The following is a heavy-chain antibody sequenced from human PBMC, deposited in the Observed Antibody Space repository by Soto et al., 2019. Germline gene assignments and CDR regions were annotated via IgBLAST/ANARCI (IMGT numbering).Heavy chain of an antibody. V-gene: IGHV4-34*01. J-gene: IGHJ4*02. Sequence: SETLSLSCAVYGGSFSGYFWSWIRQSPGKGLEWIGEINPSGHTNYNPSLKRRITISVDTSKNQFSLKLISVTAADTAVYYWAGEVQAAGLDYWGQGTLVTVSS. D-gene: IGHD6-13*01. CDR2: INPSGHT. CDR3: AGEVQAAGLDY. CDR1: GGSFSGYF.